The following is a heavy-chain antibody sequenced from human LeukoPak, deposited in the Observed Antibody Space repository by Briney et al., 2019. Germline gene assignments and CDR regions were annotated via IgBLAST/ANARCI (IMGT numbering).Heavy chain of an antibody. CDR1: GFTFNSYG. Sequence: GRSLRLSCAASGFTFNSYGMHWVRQAPGKGLEWVAVISYDGSNKYYADSVKGRFTISRDNSKNTLYLQMNSLRAEDTAVYYCARHTDSSSWYQSWFDPWGQGTLVTVSS. J-gene: IGHJ5*02. CDR2: ISYDGSNK. V-gene: IGHV3-30*19. D-gene: IGHD6-13*01. CDR3: ARHTDSSSWYQSWFDP.